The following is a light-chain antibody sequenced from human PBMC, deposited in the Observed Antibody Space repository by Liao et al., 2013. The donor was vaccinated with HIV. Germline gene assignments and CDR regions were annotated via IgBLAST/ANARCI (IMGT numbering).Light chain of an antibody. CDR1: KLGDKY. Sequence: SELTQPPSVSVSPGQTASITCSGDKLGDKYACWYQQKPGQSPVLVIYQDSKRPSGIPERFSGSNSGNTATLTISGTQAMDEADYYCQAWDSSTVVFGGGTKLTVL. CDR3: QAWDSSTVV. J-gene: IGLJ2*01. CDR2: QDS. V-gene: IGLV3-1*01.